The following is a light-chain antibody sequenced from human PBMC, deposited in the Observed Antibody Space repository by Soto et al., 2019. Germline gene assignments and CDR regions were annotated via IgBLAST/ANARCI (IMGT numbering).Light chain of an antibody. V-gene: IGKV3-20*01. Sequence: EIVLTESAVTRPLSPGPGPSLSCXXSQSIGGNFLAWYQQRRGQAPRLLIHGASNRVTGIPDRFSGSGSGTDFTLTITRLEPEDFAVYYCQQYGGSPRTFGQGTKVDIK. J-gene: IGKJ1*01. CDR3: QQYGGSPRT. CDR1: QSIGGNF. CDR2: GAS.